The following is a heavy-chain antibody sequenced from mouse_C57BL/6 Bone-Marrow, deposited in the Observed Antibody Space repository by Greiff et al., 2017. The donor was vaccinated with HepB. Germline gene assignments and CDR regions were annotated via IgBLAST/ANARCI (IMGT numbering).Heavy chain of an antibody. CDR3: ARRRHDGYPYYYAMDY. V-gene: IGHV1-75*01. CDR1: GYTFTDYY. CDR2: IFPGSGST. D-gene: IGHD2-3*01. J-gene: IGHJ4*01. Sequence: VQLQQSGPELVKPGASVKISCKASGYTFTDYYINWVKQRPGQGLEWIGWIFPGSGSTYYNEKFKGKATLTVDKSSSTAYMLLSSLPSEDSAVYFCARRRHDGYPYYYAMDYWGQGTSVTVSS.